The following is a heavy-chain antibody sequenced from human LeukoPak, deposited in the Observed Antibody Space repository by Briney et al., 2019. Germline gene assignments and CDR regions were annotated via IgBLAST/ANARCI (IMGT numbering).Heavy chain of an antibody. Sequence: SETLSLTCTVSGDSISSSTYYWAWLRQPPGKGLEYIGSYSGSTYYNPSLKSRVTISVDTSKKQFPLKLSSVTAADTAVYYCARSSYGAGSKPYWVDCWGQGTLVTVSS. D-gene: IGHD3-10*01. J-gene: IGHJ4*02. CDR2: YSGST. V-gene: IGHV4-39*01. CDR3: ARSSYGAGSKPYWVDC. CDR1: GDSISSSTYY.